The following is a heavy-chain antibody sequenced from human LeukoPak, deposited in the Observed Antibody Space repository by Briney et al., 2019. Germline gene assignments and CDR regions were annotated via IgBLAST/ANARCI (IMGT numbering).Heavy chain of an antibody. D-gene: IGHD2-15*01. CDR1: GLTFSSYS. J-gene: IGHJ6*02. V-gene: IGHV3-21*01. CDR2: ISSSSSYI. Sequence: PGGSLRLSCAASGLTFSSYSMNWVRQAPGKGLEWVSSISSSSSYIYYADSVKGRFTISRDNAKNSLYLQMNSLRAEDTAVYYCARGYCSGGSCFWRSGMDVWGQGTTVTVSS. CDR3: ARGYCSGGSCFWRSGMDV.